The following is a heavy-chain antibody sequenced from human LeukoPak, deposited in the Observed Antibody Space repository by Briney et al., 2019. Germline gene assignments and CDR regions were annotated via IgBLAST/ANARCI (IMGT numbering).Heavy chain of an antibody. CDR1: GYTFTSYG. CDR3: ARHYDSTAVAPQMDV. J-gene: IGHJ6*02. Sequence: GASVKVSCKASGYTFTSYGISWVRQAPGQGLEWMGWISAYNGNTNYAQKLQGRVTMTTDTSTNTASMELKSLRSDDTAVYYCARHYDSTAVAPQMDVWGQGTTVTVSS. CDR2: ISAYNGNT. V-gene: IGHV1-18*01. D-gene: IGHD3-16*01.